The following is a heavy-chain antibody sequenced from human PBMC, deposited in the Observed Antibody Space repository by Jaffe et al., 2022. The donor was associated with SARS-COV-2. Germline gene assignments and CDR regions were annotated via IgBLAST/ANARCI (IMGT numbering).Heavy chain of an antibody. Sequence: EVQLVESGGGLVQPGGSLRLSCAAPGFTFSDYWMIWVRRAPGKGLEWVAHIRGDGGQTYYGDSVKGRFIISRDNAKNSLYLQMNSLRAEDTAVYYCARNRDYFVSGIHYDLYDVWGQGTSVTVSS. D-gene: IGHD3-3*01. J-gene: IGHJ3*01. CDR1: GFTFSDYW. CDR2: IRGDGGQT. V-gene: IGHV3-7*01. CDR3: ARNRDYFVSGIHYDLYDV.